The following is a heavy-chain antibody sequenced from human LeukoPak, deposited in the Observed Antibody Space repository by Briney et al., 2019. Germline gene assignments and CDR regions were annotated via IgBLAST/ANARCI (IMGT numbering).Heavy chain of an antibody. V-gene: IGHV1-46*01. J-gene: IGHJ5*02. CDR2: INPSGGST. CDR3: ARSRQDFTNWFDP. Sequence: ASVKVSFKTSGYTLTSYYVHWVRQAPGQGLEWMGIINPSGGSTTYAQKFQGRVTMTRDTSTNTVYMELSSLRSEDTAVYYCARSRQDFTNWFDPWGQGTLVTVSS. CDR1: GYTLTSYY. D-gene: IGHD2/OR15-2a*01.